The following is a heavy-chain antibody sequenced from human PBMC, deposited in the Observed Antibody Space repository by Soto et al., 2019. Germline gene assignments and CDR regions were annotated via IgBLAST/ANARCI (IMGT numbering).Heavy chain of an antibody. D-gene: IGHD1-1*01. CDR1: GFSFSGKNY. J-gene: IGHJ3*02. CDR2: LYSSDGT. Sequence: PGGSLRLSCAASGFSFSGKNYLTWVRQAPGKGLEWVSALYSSDGTYYADSVKGRFSVSRDNSKNTFYLQLHSLRPEDTALYFCATWLQREHAFDIWGMGTMVNVSS. V-gene: IGHV3-53*01. CDR3: ATWLQREHAFDI.